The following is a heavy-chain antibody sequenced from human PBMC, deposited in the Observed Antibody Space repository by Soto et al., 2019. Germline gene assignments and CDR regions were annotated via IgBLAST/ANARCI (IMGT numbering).Heavy chain of an antibody. D-gene: IGHD3-22*01. CDR1: GFTFSSYA. Sequence: GGSLRLSCAASGFTFSSYAMSWVRQAPGKGLEWVSAISGSGGSAYYADSVKGRFTISRDNSKNTLYLQMNSLRAEDTAVYYCAKAEAYYYDSKFDSWGQGTLFTVSS. J-gene: IGHJ4*02. CDR3: AKAEAYYYDSKFDS. V-gene: IGHV3-23*01. CDR2: ISGSGGSA.